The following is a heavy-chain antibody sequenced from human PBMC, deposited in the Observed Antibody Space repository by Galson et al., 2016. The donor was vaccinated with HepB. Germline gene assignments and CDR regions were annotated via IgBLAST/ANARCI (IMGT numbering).Heavy chain of an antibody. CDR2: FDPEEGDT. CDR3: TKYEGGDNGNDHY. CDR1: GNSVSVLS. Sequence: CKVSGNSVSVLSMHWVRQAPGKGLEWMGGFDPEEGDTTYPQKFQGRVTMTEDTSSDTAYMELSSLRSDDTAVYYCTKYEGGDNGNDHYWGQGTLVTVSS. J-gene: IGHJ4*02. V-gene: IGHV1-24*01. D-gene: IGHD5-12*01.